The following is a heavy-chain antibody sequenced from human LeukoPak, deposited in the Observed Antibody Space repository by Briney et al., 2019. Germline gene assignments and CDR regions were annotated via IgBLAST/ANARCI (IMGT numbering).Heavy chain of an antibody. CDR3: ATGPHSGSHYGGY. D-gene: IGHD1-26*01. CDR2: ISSGGDTI. J-gene: IGHJ4*02. CDR1: GFTFSSYE. Sequence: PGGSLRLSCAASGFTFSSYEINWVRQAPGKGLEWLSYISSGGDTIYYADSLKGRFTISRDNAKNSLYLQMNSLRAEDTAVYYCATGPHSGSHYGGYWGQGTLVTVSS. V-gene: IGHV3-48*03.